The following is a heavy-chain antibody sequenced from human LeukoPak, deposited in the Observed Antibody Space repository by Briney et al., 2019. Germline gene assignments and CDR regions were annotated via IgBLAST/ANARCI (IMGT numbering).Heavy chain of an antibody. Sequence: PSETLSLTCTVSGGSISSYYWSWIRQPPGKGLEWIGYIYYSGSTNYNPSLKSRVTISVDTSKNQFSLKLSSVTAADTAVYYCARGHSGYDPNWFDPWGQGTLVTVSS. CDR2: IYYSGST. J-gene: IGHJ5*02. V-gene: IGHV4-59*01. CDR3: ARGHSGYDPNWFDP. D-gene: IGHD5-12*01. CDR1: GGSISSYY.